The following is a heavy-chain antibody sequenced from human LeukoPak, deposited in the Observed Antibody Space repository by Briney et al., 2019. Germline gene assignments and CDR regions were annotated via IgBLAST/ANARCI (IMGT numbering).Heavy chain of an antibody. CDR2: IYHGGST. CDR3: ARLLYTNGWYGAYY. Sequence: SETLSLTCAVSGYSISSGYCWGWIRPPPGNGLEWIAIIYHGGSTYYNPSLKSRLTISVDTSKNQFSLTLSSVTAADTAVYYCARLLYTNGWYGAYYWGQGTLVTVSS. D-gene: IGHD6-19*01. J-gene: IGHJ4*02. V-gene: IGHV4-38-2*01. CDR1: GYSISSGYC.